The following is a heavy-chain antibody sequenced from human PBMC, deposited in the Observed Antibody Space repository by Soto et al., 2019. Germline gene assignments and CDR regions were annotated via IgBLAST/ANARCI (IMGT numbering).Heavy chain of an antibody. CDR2: IFSDNER. Sequence: QVTLKESGPVLVKPTETLTLTCTVSGFSLSTGRMGVSWIRQPPGKALEWLAHIFSDNERSYSTSMQGRLNISKDPSGSQVVLSMTNLDPVDTGTYYCVRMNADSYQFYYAMDVWGQGTTVTVSS. CDR1: GFSLSTGRMG. D-gene: IGHD4-17*01. V-gene: IGHV2-26*01. CDR3: VRMNADSYQFYYAMDV. J-gene: IGHJ6*02.